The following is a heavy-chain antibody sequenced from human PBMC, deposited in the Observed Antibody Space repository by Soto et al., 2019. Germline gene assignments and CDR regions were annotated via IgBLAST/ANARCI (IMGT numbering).Heavy chain of an antibody. D-gene: IGHD5-12*01. CDR1: GASITTYY. V-gene: IGHV4-59*13. CDR2: VYHTGST. Sequence: SETLSLTCDVSGASITTYYWSWIRQAPGKGLEWIGNVYHTGSTDYNSSLRSRVTISVDTSKNQFSLNMNSVTAADTAVYYCARDSLALFDSWGQGTLVTVSS. J-gene: IGHJ4*02. CDR3: ARDSLALFDS.